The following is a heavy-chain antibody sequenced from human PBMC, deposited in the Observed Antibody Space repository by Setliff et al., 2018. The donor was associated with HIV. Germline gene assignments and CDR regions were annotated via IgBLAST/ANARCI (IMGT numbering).Heavy chain of an antibody. CDR2: IYYSGNT. CDR3: ARGVVDYDFWSGSGDYYYMDV. Sequence: SETLSLTCTVSGGSISSGGYYWSWIRQHPGRGLEWIGYIYYSGNTYYNPSLRSRVTISIDTSKNQLFLKLTSVPAADTAVYYCARGVVDYDFWSGSGDYYYMDVWGKGTTVTVSS. J-gene: IGHJ6*03. D-gene: IGHD3-3*01. V-gene: IGHV4-31*03. CDR1: GGSISSGGYY.